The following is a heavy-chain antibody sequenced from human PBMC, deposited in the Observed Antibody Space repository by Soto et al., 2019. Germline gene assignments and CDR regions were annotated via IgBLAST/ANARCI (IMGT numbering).Heavy chain of an antibody. CDR2: IYPGDSDT. CDR3: DRNSTLAATDATSQYGMDV. D-gene: IGHD6-13*01. J-gene: IGHJ6*02. V-gene: IGHV5-51*03. CDR1: GYSFTSYW. Sequence: GESLKISCKGSGYSFTSYWIGWVRQMPGKGLEWMGIIYPGDSDTRYSPSFQGQVTISADKSISTAYLQWSSLKASDTAMYYCDRNSTLAATDATSQYGMDVWGQGTTVTVSS.